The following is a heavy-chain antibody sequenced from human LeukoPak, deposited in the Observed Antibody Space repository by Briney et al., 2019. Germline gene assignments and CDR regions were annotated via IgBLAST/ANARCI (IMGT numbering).Heavy chain of an antibody. Sequence: SETLSLTCTVSGGSISSSSYYWGWIRQPPGKGLEWIGSIYHSGSTYYNPSLKSRVTISIDTSKNQFSLKLRSVTAADTAVYYCARHLTGYSNTWPGPWGQGTLVTVSS. CDR1: GGSISSSSYY. V-gene: IGHV4-39*01. CDR2: IYHSGST. J-gene: IGHJ5*02. D-gene: IGHD3-9*01. CDR3: ARHLTGYSNTWPGP.